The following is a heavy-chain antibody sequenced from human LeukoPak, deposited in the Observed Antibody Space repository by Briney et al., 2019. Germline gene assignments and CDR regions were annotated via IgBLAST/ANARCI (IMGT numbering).Heavy chain of an antibody. J-gene: IGHJ1*01. V-gene: IGHV1-18*04. D-gene: IGHD4-11*01. CDR3: ARDWPTVIADF. CDR2: IRADNGDT. CDR1: VYKCLSHG. Sequence: ASVRVSCKTSVYKCLSHGISWVRQAPGQGLEWLGWIRADNGDTRFAQKFQGRFTMTTDTSTSTAHMELRSLRSDDTAVYYCARDWPTVIADFWGQGTLVTVSS.